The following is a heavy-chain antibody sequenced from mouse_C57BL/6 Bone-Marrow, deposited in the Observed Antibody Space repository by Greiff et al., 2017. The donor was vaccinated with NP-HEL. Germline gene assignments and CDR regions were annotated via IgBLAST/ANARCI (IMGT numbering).Heavy chain of an antibody. D-gene: IGHD1-1*01. CDR2: INPSNGGT. CDR3: ARGLVLRSYYYAMDY. CDR1: GYTFTSYW. J-gene: IGHJ4*01. Sequence: VKLKQPGTELVKPGASVKLSCKASGYTFTSYWMHWVKQRPGQGLEWIGNINPSNGGTNYNEKFKSKATLTVDKSSSTAYMQLSSLTSEDSAVYYCARGLVLRSYYYAMDYWGQGTSVTVSS. V-gene: IGHV1-53*01.